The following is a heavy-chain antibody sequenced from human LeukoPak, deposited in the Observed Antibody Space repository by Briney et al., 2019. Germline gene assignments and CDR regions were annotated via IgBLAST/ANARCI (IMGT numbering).Heavy chain of an antibody. CDR1: GGSFSGYY. D-gene: IGHD3-16*02. J-gene: IGHJ4*02. CDR3: ARAMRTYYDYVWGSYRQGYFDY. CDR2: INHSGST. Sequence: SETLSLTCAVYGGSFSGYYWSWIRQPPGKGLEWIGEINHSGSTNYNPSLKSRVTISVDTSKNQFSLKLSSVTAADTAVYYCARAMRTYYDYVWGSYRQGYFDYWGQGTLVTVSS. V-gene: IGHV4-34*01.